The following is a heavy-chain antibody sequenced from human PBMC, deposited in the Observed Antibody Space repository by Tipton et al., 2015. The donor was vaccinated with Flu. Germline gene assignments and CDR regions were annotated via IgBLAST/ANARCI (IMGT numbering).Heavy chain of an antibody. CDR1: GGSISSYY. Sequence: TLSLTCTVSGGSISSYYWSWIRQPPGKGLEWIGEINHSGSTNYNPSLKSRVTISVDTSKNQFSLKLSSVTAADTAVYYCARSRWSDYFDYWGQGTLVTVSS. J-gene: IGHJ4*02. CDR2: INHSGST. V-gene: IGHV4-34*01. CDR3: ARSRWSDYFDY.